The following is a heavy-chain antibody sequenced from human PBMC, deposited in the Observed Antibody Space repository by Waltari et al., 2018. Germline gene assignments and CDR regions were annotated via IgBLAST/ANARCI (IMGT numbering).Heavy chain of an antibody. D-gene: IGHD3-22*01. V-gene: IGHV3-9*01. CDR1: GFTFDDYA. Sequence: EVQLVESGGGLVQPGRSLRLSCAASGFTFDDYAMHWVRQAPGKCLEWVSGISWNSGSIGYADSVKGRFTISRDNAKNSLYLQMNSLRAEDTALYYCAKDIGGNYDSSAHFDYWGQGTLVTVSS. CDR2: ISWNSGSI. J-gene: IGHJ4*02. CDR3: AKDIGGNYDSSAHFDY.